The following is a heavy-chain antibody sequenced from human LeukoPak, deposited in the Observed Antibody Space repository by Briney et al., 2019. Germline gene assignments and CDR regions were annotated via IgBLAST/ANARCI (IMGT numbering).Heavy chain of an antibody. D-gene: IGHD3-10*01. CDR1: GYTFTGYY. J-gene: IGHJ4*02. CDR3: ARDRGKVANDY. CDR2: INPDSGGP. V-gene: IGHV1-2*06. Sequence: GASVNVSCKASGYTFTGYYIHWMRQAPGQGLEWMGRINPDSGGPNYAHKFQGRVTMTRDTSISTAYMDLSRLTSDDTAVYFCARDRGKVANDYWGQGTLVIVSS.